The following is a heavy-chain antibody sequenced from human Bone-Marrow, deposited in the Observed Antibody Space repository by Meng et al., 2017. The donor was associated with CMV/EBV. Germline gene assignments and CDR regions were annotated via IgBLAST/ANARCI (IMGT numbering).Heavy chain of an antibody. J-gene: IGHJ4*02. CDR2: ISGSGGST. CDR3: AKAIRIGAFDY. V-gene: IGHV3-23*01. CDR1: GLTFSSYA. Sequence: GGSLRLSCAVSGLTFSSYAMSWVRQAPGKGLEWVSHISGSGGSTYYADSVKGRFTISRDNSKNTLYLQMNSLRGEDTAVYYCAKAIRIGAFDYWGQGNLDPVPS. D-gene: IGHD3-10*01.